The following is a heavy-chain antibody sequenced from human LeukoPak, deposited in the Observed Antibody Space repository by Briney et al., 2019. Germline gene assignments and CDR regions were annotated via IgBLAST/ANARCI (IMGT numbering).Heavy chain of an antibody. CDR2: INYDGSST. Sequence: GGFLRLSCAASGFTFSNYWMHWVRQAPGKGLVWVSHINYDGSSTTYADSVKGRLTISRDNAKNTLYLQMNSLRVEDTAVYYCSRSTVSLVDWGQGTLVSVSS. V-gene: IGHV3-74*01. CDR1: GFTFSNYW. J-gene: IGHJ4*02. CDR3: SRSTVSLVD. D-gene: IGHD4-17*01.